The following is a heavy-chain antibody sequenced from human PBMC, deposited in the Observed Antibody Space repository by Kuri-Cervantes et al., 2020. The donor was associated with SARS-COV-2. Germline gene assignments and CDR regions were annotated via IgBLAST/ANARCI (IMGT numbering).Heavy chain of an antibody. V-gene: IGHV1-2*02. D-gene: IGHD3-22*01. Sequence: AAVQVFCKASGYTFTDYYNHWVRQAPGQGLEWMGWVNPKTGGTKYAQKLQGRVTMTRDTSITTAYMELSRLRYDDTAVYYCVRFRYYDSSRHVSDIWGQGTMVTVSS. CDR3: VRFRYYDSSRHVSDI. CDR1: GYTFTDYY. J-gene: IGHJ3*02. CDR2: VNPKTGGT.